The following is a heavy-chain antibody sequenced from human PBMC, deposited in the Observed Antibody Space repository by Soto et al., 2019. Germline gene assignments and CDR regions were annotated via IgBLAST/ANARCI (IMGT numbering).Heavy chain of an antibody. Sequence: ASVKVSCKASGYVFSDNGVSWVRQVPGQGLEWMGWISTYTGKTKYAQKFQDRVTLTTDTSTSTAYMDLRSLRPDDTAVYYCAREGQFAPSGHQLMDFWGQATTVTVSS. CDR3: AREGQFAPSGHQLMDF. D-gene: IGHD6-25*01. V-gene: IGHV1-18*04. J-gene: IGHJ6*02. CDR2: ISTYTGKT. CDR1: GYVFSDNG.